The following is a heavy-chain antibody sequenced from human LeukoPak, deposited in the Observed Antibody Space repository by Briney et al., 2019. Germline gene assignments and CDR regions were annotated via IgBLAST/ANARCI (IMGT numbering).Heavy chain of an antibody. V-gene: IGHV1-18*01. CDR3: ARAPPVDTAMVPFDY. CDR2: ISAYNGNT. J-gene: IGHJ4*02. Sequence: ASVKVPCKASGYTFTSYGISWVRQAPGQGLEWMGWISAYNGNTNYAQKLQGRVTMTTDTSTSTAYMELRSLRSDDTAVYYCARAPPVDTAMVPFDYWGQGTLVTVSS. CDR1: GYTFTSYG. D-gene: IGHD5-18*01.